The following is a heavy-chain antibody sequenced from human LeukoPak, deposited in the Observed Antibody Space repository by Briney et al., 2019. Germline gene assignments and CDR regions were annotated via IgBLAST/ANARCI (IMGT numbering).Heavy chain of an antibody. V-gene: IGHV3-53*01. D-gene: IGHD2-21*02. CDR3: ASSGSSLAYCGGDCYGLSYYYYGMDV. J-gene: IGHJ6*02. Sequence: GGSLRLSCAASGFTVSSNYMSWVRQAPGKGLEWVSVIYSVGSTYYADSVKGRFTISRDNSKNTLYLQMNSLRAEDTAVYYCASSGSSLAYCGGDCYGLSYYYYGMDVWGQGTTVTVSS. CDR2: IYSVGST. CDR1: GFTVSSNY.